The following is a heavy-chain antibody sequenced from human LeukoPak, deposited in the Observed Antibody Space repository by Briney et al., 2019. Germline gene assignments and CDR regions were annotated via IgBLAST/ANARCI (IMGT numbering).Heavy chain of an antibody. CDR2: MNPNSGNI. J-gene: IGHJ5*02. CDR3: ARMDLLGYCSSTSCPNWFDP. Sequence: ASVTVSFKASGYTFTSYGISWVRQAPGQGLEWMGWMNPNSGNIGYAQKFQGRVTMTRNTSISTAYMELSSLRSEDTAVYYCARMDLLGYCSSTSCPNWFDPWGQGTLVTVSS. CDR1: GYTFTSYG. D-gene: IGHD2-2*01. V-gene: IGHV1-8*02.